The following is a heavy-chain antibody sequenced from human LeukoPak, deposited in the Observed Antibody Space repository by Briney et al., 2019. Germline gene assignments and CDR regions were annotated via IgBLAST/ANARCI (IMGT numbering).Heavy chain of an antibody. CDR3: TTATYYDILTGYPFDY. V-gene: IGHV3-15*01. CDR1: GFTFSNAW. J-gene: IGHJ4*02. D-gene: IGHD3-9*01. CDR2: IKSKTDGGTT. Sequence: GGSLRLSCAASGFTFSNAWMSWVRQAPGKGLEWVGRIKSKTDGGTTDYAAPVKGRFTISRDDSKNTLYLQMNGLKTEDTAVYYCTTATYYDILTGYPFDYWGQGTLVTVSS.